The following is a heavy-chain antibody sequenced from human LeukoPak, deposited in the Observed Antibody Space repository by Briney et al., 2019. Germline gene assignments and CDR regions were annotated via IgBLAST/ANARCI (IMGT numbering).Heavy chain of an antibody. CDR2: IYYSGST. D-gene: IGHD3-22*01. CDR3: ARHAYYDSSGITDAFDI. Sequence: SETLSLTCTVSGGSISSYYWSWIRQPPGKGLKWIGYIYYSGSTNYNPSLKSRVTISVDTSKNQFSLKLSSVTAADTAVYYCARHAYYDSSGITDAFDIWGQGTMVTVSS. V-gene: IGHV4-59*08. J-gene: IGHJ3*02. CDR1: GGSISSYY.